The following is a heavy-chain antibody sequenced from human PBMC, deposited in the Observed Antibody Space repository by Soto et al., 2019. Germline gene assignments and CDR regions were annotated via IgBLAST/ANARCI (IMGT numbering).Heavy chain of an antibody. Sequence: QVQLVQSGAEVRKPGASVKVSCEASGYTFTSYDIYWVRQGTGQGLEWMGWMNPNTGNSGYAQKFQGRVTMTSDTSISTAHMELSSLRSEDTAVYYCARRAETNGWNGFGADKYYFDFWGQGTLVTVSS. CDR2: MNPNTGNS. J-gene: IGHJ4*02. CDR3: ARRAETNGWNGFGADKYYFDF. CDR1: GYTFTSYD. V-gene: IGHV1-8*01. D-gene: IGHD1-1*01.